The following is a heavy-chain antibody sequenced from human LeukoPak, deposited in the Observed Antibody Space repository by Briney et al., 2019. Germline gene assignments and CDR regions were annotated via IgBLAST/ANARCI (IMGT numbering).Heavy chain of an antibody. CDR3: ARMNGRAVVAATDY. V-gene: IGHV1-2*02. CDR1: GYTFTGYY. Sequence: ASVKVTCKASGYTFTGYYMHWVRQAPGQGLEWMGWINLNSGGTNYAQKFQGRVTMTRDTSISTAYMELSRLRSNDTAVYYCARMNGRAVVAATDYWGQGTLVTVSS. J-gene: IGHJ4*02. CDR2: INLNSGGT. D-gene: IGHD2-15*01.